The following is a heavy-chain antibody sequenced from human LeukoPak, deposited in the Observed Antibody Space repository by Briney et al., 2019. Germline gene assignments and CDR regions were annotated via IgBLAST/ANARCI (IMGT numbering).Heavy chain of an antibody. CDR3: AKWGSSRWAAD. CDR1: GFTFSSYG. D-gene: IGHD6-13*01. V-gene: IGHV3-23*01. J-gene: IGHJ4*02. Sequence: GGTLRLSCAASGFTFSSYGMSWVRQAPGKGLEWVSAIISSGGSTYYADSVKGRFTISRDNSKNTLYLQMNSRRAEDTAVYYCAKWGSSRWAADWGQGTLVTVSS. CDR2: IISSGGST.